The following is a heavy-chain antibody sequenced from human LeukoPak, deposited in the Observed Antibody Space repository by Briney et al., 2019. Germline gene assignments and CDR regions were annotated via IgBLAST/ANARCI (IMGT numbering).Heavy chain of an antibody. CDR2: ISYNGSP. CDR3: ARGTYCSSSSCYRLDY. V-gene: IGHV4-59*01. D-gene: IGHD2-2*01. Sequence: NPSETLSLTCTVSGGSISSYYWNWIRQPPGEGLEWIGYISYNGSPIYNPSLKCRVTISVDTSKNQFSLRLSAVTAADTAVYYCARGTYCSSSSCYRLDYWGQGTLVTVSS. CDR1: GGSISSYY. J-gene: IGHJ4*02.